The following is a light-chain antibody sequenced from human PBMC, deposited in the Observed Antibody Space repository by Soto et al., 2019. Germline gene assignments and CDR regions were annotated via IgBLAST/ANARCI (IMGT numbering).Light chain of an antibody. CDR2: KAS. CDR3: QQYTTYYS. CDR1: QDINSY. Sequence: DIQMTQSPSSLSASVGDRVTITCQASQDINSYLNWFQQKPGKAPKLLIYKASTLQSGVPSRFSGSGSGADFTLTISSLQPDDFGTYYCQQYTTYYSFGQGTKVDI. J-gene: IGKJ2*03. V-gene: IGKV1-5*03.